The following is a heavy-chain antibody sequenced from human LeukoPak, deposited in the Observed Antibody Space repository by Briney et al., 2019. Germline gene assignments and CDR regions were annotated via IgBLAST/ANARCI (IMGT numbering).Heavy chain of an antibody. CDR1: GFTVRSNY. V-gene: IGHV3-53*01. CDR2: IYSGGST. CDR3: ARSPGGNPNWFDP. Sequence: GGSLRLSCAASGFTVRSNYMSWVRQAPGKGLEWASVIYSGGSTYYADSVQGRFTISRDNSKNTLYLQMNSLRAKDTAVYYCARSPGGNPNWFDPWGQGTLVTVSP. D-gene: IGHD2-8*02. J-gene: IGHJ5*02.